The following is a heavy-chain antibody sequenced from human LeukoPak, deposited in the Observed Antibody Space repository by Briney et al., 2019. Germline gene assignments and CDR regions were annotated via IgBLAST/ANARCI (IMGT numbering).Heavy chain of an antibody. J-gene: IGHJ4*02. CDR2: IYYSGST. D-gene: IGHD6-25*01. Sequence: PSETLSLTCTVSGGSISSYYWSWIRQPPGKGLEWLGYIYYSGSTNYNPSLKSRVTISVDTSKNQFSLKLSSVTAADTAVYYCARGEDGYPYYFDYWGQGTLVTVSS. CDR3: ARGEDGYPYYFDY. CDR1: GGSISSYY. V-gene: IGHV4-59*01.